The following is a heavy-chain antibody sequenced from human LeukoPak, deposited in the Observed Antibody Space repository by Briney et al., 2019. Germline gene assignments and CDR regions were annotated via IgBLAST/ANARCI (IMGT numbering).Heavy chain of an antibody. CDR3: ARGLFDWLLDVIGGFDY. V-gene: IGHV1-2*02. Sequence: ASVKVSCKASGYTFTGYYMHWVRQAPGQGLEWMGWINPNSGGTNYAQKFQGRVTMTRDTSISTAYMELSRLRSDDTAVYYCARGLFDWLLDVIGGFDYWGQGTLVTVSS. J-gene: IGHJ4*02. D-gene: IGHD3-9*01. CDR2: INPNSGGT. CDR1: GYTFTGYY.